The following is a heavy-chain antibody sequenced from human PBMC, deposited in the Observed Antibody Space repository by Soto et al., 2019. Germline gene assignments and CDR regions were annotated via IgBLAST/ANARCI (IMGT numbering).Heavy chain of an antibody. Sequence: GGSLRLSCAASGFTVSSNYMSWVRQAPGKGLEWVSVIYSGGSTYYADSVKGRFTISRDNSKNTLYLQINSLRAEDTAVYYCARDYWERNAFDIWGHGTMVTVSS. V-gene: IGHV3-66*02. CDR2: IYSGGST. J-gene: IGHJ3*02. CDR1: GFTVSSNY. CDR3: ARDYWERNAFDI. D-gene: IGHD1-1*01.